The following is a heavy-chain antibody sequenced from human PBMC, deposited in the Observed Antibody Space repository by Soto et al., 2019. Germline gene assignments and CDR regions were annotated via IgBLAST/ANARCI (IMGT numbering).Heavy chain of an antibody. D-gene: IGHD6-25*01. CDR1: GYTFTDYH. CDR2: INANNGGA. J-gene: IGHJ5*02. V-gene: IGHV1-2*02. CDR3: AREGGSETLQPSYNWFDT. Sequence: ASVKVSCKXSGYTFTDYHIHWVRQAPGQGLEFMGWINANNGGAGSAQQFQGRVTVTRDTSITTVYMELSNLRSDDTAVYYCAREGGSETLQPSYNWFDTWGQGTLVTVSS.